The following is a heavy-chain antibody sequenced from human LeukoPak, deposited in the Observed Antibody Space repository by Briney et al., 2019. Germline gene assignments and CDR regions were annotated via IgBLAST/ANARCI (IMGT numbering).Heavy chain of an antibody. CDR1: GDSISSGAYS. J-gene: IGHJ4*02. Sequence: SETLSLTCVVSGDSISSGAYSWSWIRQPPGKGLEWIGYISTSGNTNYNPSLKSRVTISIDRSKNQLSLKLSSVTAADTAIYYCARHVFVNPYWEIRDWGQGTLVTVTS. V-gene: IGHV4-61*08. CDR2: ISTSGNT. D-gene: IGHD3-10*02. CDR3: ARHVFVNPYWEIRD.